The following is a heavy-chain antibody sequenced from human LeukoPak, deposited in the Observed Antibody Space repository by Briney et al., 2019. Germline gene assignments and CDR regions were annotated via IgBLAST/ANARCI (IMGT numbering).Heavy chain of an antibody. CDR2: IYYSGST. D-gene: IGHD6-13*01. V-gene: IGHV4-39*01. CDR1: GGSISSSSYY. J-gene: IGHJ4*02. Sequence: KPSETLSLTCTVSGGSISSSSYYWGWIRQPPGKGLEWIGSIYYSGSTYYNPSLKSRVTISVDTSKNQFSLKLSSVTAADTAVYYCASYSSSSCADWGQGTLVTVSS. CDR3: ASYSSSSCAD.